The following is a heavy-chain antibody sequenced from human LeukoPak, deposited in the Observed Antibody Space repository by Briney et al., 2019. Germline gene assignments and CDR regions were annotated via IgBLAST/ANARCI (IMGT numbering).Heavy chain of an antibody. Sequence: GGTLRLSCAASGFTFSSYGMHWVRQAPGKGLEWVAVISYDGSNKYYADSVKGRFTISRDNSKNTLYLQMNSLRAEDTAVYYCAKDVAGTEGIPVDYWGQGTLVTVSS. CDR3: AKDVAGTEGIPVDY. CDR1: GFTFSSYG. V-gene: IGHV3-30*18. CDR2: ISYDGSNK. J-gene: IGHJ4*02. D-gene: IGHD6-19*01.